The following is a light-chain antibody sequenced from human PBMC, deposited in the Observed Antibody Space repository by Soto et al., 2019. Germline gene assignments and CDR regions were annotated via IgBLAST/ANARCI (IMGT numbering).Light chain of an antibody. CDR1: NSDIGGYNF. V-gene: IGLV2-14*01. CDR2: EVS. CDR3: TSFTTTNIWV. J-gene: IGLJ3*02. Sequence: QSALTQPASVSGSPGQSLTISCTGSNSDIGGYNFVSWYQQHPGKAPKLMIYEVSNRPSGVSSRFSGAKSGNTASLTISGLQADDEADYYCTSFTTTNIWVFGGGTKLTVL.